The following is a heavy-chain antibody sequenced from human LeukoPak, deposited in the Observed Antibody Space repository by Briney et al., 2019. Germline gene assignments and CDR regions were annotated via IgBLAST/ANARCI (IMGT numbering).Heavy chain of an antibody. CDR1: GFTFSDYY. CDR3: ARDISRSPREY. J-gene: IGHJ4*02. CDR2: ISTTRGFT. V-gene: IGHV3-11*06. Sequence: GGSLRLSCAASGFTFSDYYMSWIRQAPGKGLEWISYISTTRGFTNYADSVRGRFTVSRDNAKNTLYLQMNSLGVDDTAVYYCARDISRSPREYWGQGTLVIVSS. D-gene: IGHD3-9*01.